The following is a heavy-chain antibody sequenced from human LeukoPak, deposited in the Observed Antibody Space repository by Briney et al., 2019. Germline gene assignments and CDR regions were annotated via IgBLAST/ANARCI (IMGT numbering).Heavy chain of an antibody. J-gene: IGHJ4*02. V-gene: IGHV1-18*01. CDR3: AAEGYSYGIYFDY. Sequence: EASVKVSCKASGYTFTSYGISWVRQAPGQGLEWMGWISAYNGNTNYAQKLQGRATMTTDTSTSAAYMELRSLRSDDTAVYYCAAEGYSYGIYFDYWGQGTLVTVSS. CDR1: GYTFTSYG. D-gene: IGHD5-18*01. CDR2: ISAYNGNT.